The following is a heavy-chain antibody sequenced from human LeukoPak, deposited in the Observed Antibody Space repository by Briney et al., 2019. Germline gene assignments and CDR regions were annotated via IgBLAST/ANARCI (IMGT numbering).Heavy chain of an antibody. J-gene: IGHJ3*02. CDR2: ISAYNGNT. CDR3: ARDTGLGSSDAFDI. Sequence: PSASVKVSCKASGYTFTSYGISWVRQAPGQGLEWMGWISAYNGNTNYAQKLQGRVTMTTDTSTSTAYMELRSLRSDDTAVYYCARDTGLGSSDAFDIWGQGTMVTVSS. CDR1: GYTFTSYG. V-gene: IGHV1-18*01. D-gene: IGHD2-2*01.